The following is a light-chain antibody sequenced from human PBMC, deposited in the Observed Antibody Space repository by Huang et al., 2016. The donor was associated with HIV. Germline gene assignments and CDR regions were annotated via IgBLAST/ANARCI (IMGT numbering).Light chain of an antibody. J-gene: IGKJ2*01. Sequence: DIQITQSPSSLSASVGDTVIITCRASQHIKRYLNWYQQGPGKAPKILISAASNLQIGVPSTFSGSGAGTDFTLTINSLQPEDSATYYCQQSARTPRTFGQGTKLEI. CDR1: QHIKRY. CDR3: QQSARTPRT. V-gene: IGKV1-39*01. CDR2: AAS.